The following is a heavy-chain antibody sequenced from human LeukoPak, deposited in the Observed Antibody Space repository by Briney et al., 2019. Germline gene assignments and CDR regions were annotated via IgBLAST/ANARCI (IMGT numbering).Heavy chain of an antibody. CDR1: GFTFSNYA. Sequence: PGGSLRLSCAASGFTFSNYAMSWVRQAPGKGLEWVSGISGSGGATYYADSVKGRFTISRDNSKNTLYLQMSGLRAEDTAVYYCAKKVITYYYGMDAWGQGTAVTVSS. D-gene: IGHD2-21*01. V-gene: IGHV3-23*01. CDR2: ISGSGGAT. CDR3: AKKVITYYYGMDA. J-gene: IGHJ6*02.